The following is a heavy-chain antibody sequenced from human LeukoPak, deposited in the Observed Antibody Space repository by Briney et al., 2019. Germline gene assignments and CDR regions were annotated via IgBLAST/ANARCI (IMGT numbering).Heavy chain of an antibody. Sequence: PGGSLRVSCVASEFPFSAYAMTWVRLTPGKGLEWVSSIGGSGSNTNYADSVRGRFTISRDNSKNTLYLQMNSLRAEDTAVYYCGRDPNGDYVGAFEFWGQGTLVSVSP. V-gene: IGHV3-23*01. J-gene: IGHJ3*01. CDR1: EFPFSAYA. CDR3: GRDPNGDYVGAFEF. CDR2: IGGSGSNT. D-gene: IGHD4-17*01.